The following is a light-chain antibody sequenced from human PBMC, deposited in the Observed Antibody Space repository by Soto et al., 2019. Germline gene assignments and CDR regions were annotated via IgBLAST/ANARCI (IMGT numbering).Light chain of an antibody. CDR2: KAA. Sequence: DIQMTQSPSTLSASVGDRVTITCRASQSITDSLAWYQQKPGKAPKLLIYKAATLERGVPSRFSGSGSGTEFTLAISSPQPDDFATYYCQQYESYSWTFGQGTKVEVK. CDR3: QQYESYSWT. J-gene: IGKJ1*01. CDR1: QSITDS. V-gene: IGKV1-5*03.